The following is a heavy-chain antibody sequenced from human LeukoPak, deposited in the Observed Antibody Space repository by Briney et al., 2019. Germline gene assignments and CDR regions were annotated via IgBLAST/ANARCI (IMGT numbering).Heavy chain of an antibody. V-gene: IGHV4-59*01. CDR2: IYYSGST. D-gene: IGHD3-22*01. CDR3: ARGGLENGYHSNDGFDI. CDR1: GGSISGYY. Sequence: SETLSLTCTVSGGSISGYYWSWIRQPPGKGLEWIGYIYYSGSTKYNPSLKSRVTMSVDTSRNQFSLKLSSVTAADTAIYYCARGGLENGYHSNDGFDIWGQGTMVTVSS. J-gene: IGHJ3*02.